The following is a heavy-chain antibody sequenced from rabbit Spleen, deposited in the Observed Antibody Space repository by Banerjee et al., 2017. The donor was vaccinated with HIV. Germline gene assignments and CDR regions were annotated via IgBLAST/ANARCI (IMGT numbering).Heavy chain of an antibody. CDR1: GFSFSNNYY. CDR3: AREVEIYTGVVGYGVPNYGMDL. CDR2: IHAGSSGVT. J-gene: IGHJ6*01. Sequence: QSLEESGGDLVKPGASLTLTCTASGFSFSNNYYMCWVRQAPGKGLEWIACIHAGSSGVTYYANWAKGRFTISKTSSTTVTLQMTSLTAADTATYFCAREVEIYTGVVGYGVPNYGMDLWGQGT. V-gene: IGHV1S40*01. D-gene: IGHD6-1*01.